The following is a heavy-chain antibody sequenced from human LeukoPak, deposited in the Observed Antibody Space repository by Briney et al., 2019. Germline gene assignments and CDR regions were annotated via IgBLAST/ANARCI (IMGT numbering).Heavy chain of an antibody. CDR2: IKQDGSEK. V-gene: IGHV3-7*01. CDR1: GFTFSSYW. CDR3: ARERGSHAFDI. Sequence: GGSLRLSCAASGFTFSSYWMSWVRQAPGKGLEWVANIKQDGSEKYYVDSVKGRFTISRDNAKNSLYLQTNSLRAEDTAVYYCARERGSHAFDIWGQGTMVTVSS. D-gene: IGHD5-12*01. J-gene: IGHJ3*02.